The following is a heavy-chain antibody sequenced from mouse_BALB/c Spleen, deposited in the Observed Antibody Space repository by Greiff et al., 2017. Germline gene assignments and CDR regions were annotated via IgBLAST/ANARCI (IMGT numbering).Heavy chain of an antibody. J-gene: IGHJ3*01. CDR1: GYTFTDYN. D-gene: IGHD3-3*01. Sequence: VQLKESGPELVKPGASVKIPCKASGYTFTDYNMDWVKQSHGKSLEWIGDINPNNGGTIYNQKFKGKATLTVDKSSSTAYMELRSLTSEDTAVYYCARGGTARAGASFAYWGQGTLVTVSA. CDR2: INPNNGGT. V-gene: IGHV1-18*01. CDR3: ARGGTARAGASFAY.